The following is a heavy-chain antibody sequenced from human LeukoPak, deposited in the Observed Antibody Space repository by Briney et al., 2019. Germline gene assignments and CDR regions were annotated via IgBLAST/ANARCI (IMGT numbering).Heavy chain of an antibody. CDR2: IYYSGST. Sequence: KPSETLSLTCTVSGGSISSYYWSWIRQPPGKGLEWIGYIYYSGSTNYNPSLKSRVTISVDTSKNQFSLKLSSVTAADTAVYYCARGGRDTGSYWYFDLWGRGTLVTVSS. V-gene: IGHV4-59*01. CDR3: ARGGRDTGSYWYFDL. CDR1: GGSISSYY. D-gene: IGHD3-10*01. J-gene: IGHJ2*01.